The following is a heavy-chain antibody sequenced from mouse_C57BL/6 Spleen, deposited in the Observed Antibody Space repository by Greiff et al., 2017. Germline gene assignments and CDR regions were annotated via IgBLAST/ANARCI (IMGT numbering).Heavy chain of an antibody. V-gene: IGHV1-52*01. CDR1: GYTFTSYW. J-gene: IGHJ1*03. Sequence: VQLQQPGAELVRPGSSVKLSCKASGYTFTSYWMHWVKQRPIQGLEWIGNIDPSDSETHYNQKFKDKATLTVDNSSSTAYMQLSSLTSEDSAVYYCARRKAGTDWYFDVWGTGTTVTVSS. CDR3: ARRKAGTDWYFDV. CDR2: IDPSDSET. D-gene: IGHD4-1*01.